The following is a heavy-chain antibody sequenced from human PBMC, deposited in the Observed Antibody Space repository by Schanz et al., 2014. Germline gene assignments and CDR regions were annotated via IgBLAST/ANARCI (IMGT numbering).Heavy chain of an antibody. CDR1: GFTFSSYA. D-gene: IGHD2-15*01. Sequence: EVQLVESGGGLVKPGGSLRLSCATSGFTFSSYAMSWVRQAPGKGLEWVSAISASGGTTYYADSVKGRFTISRDNSKNTLYLQMNSLRAEDTAVYYCAKTPREYCNYDNCPNWFDSWGQGTLVTVSS. CDR3: AKTPREYCNYDNCPNWFDS. J-gene: IGHJ5*01. V-gene: IGHV3-23*04. CDR2: ISASGGTT.